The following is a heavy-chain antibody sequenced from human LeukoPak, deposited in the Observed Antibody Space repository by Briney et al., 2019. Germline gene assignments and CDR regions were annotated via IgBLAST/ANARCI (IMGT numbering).Heavy chain of an antibody. V-gene: IGHV4-4*07. Sequence: SETLSLTCTVSGGSISSYYWSWIRQPAGKGLEWIGRIYTSGSTNYNPSLKSRVTMSVDTSKNQFSLKLSSVTAADTAVYYCARESLSIAARNWFDPWGQGTLVTVSS. CDR3: ARESLSIAARNWFDP. CDR1: GGSISSYY. D-gene: IGHD6-6*01. J-gene: IGHJ5*02. CDR2: IYTSGST.